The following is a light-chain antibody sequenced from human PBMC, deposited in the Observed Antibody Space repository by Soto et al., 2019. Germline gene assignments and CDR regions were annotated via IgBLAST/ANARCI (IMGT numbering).Light chain of an antibody. Sequence: QSALTQPASVSGSPGQSITISCTGTSSDVGGCNCVSWYQQHPGKAPKLMIYEVNNRPSGVSNRFFGSKSGNTASLTISGLQAEDEADYYCSSFTSTSTYVFGTGTKLTVL. J-gene: IGLJ1*01. CDR3: SSFTSTSTYV. CDR2: EVN. V-gene: IGLV2-14*01. CDR1: SSDVGGCNC.